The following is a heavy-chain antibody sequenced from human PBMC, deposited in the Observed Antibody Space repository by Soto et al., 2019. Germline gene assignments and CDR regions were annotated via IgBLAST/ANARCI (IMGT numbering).Heavy chain of an antibody. CDR2: IYYSGSA. V-gene: IGHV4-59*01. D-gene: IGHD2-21*02. Sequence: SETLSLTCTISGGSISGFYWGWIRQPPGKGLEWIGNIYYSGSANYDPSLRSRVTISLNTSKNQFSLNLNSVTAADTAIYYCARWTYCGGDCYWLDFWGQGTLVTVS. J-gene: IGHJ4*02. CDR1: GGSISGFY. CDR3: ARWTYCGGDCYWLDF.